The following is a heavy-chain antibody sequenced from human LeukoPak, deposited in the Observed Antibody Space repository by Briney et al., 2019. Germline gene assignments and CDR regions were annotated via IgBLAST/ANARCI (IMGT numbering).Heavy chain of an antibody. CDR2: IDPSDSYT. J-gene: IGHJ4*02. V-gene: IGHV5-10-1*01. D-gene: IGHD4-11*01. CDR1: GYSFTSYW. CDR3: ARLDYGNYEVDY. Sequence: GESLKISCKGSGYSFTSYWISWVRQMPGKGLEWMGRIDPSDSYTNYSPSFQGHVTISADKSISTAYLQWRSLKASDTAMYYCARLDYGNYEVDYWGQGTLVTVSS.